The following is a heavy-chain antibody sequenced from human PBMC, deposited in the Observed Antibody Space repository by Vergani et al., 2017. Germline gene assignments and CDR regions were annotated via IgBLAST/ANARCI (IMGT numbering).Heavy chain of an antibody. CDR2: INHSGST. D-gene: IGHD3-10*01. Sequence: QVQLQQWGAGLLKPSETLSLTCAVYGGSFSGYYWSWIRQPPGKGLEWIVEINHSGSTNYNPSLKSRVTISVDKSKNQFSLKRSSVTAADTAVYYCARDLWFGELFGEGRAFDIWGQGTMVTVSS. J-gene: IGHJ3*02. CDR1: GGSFSGYY. CDR3: ARDLWFGELFGEGRAFDI. V-gene: IGHV4-34*01.